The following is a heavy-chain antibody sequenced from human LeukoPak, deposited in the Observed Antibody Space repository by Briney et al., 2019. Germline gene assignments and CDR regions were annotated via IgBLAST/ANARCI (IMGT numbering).Heavy chain of an antibody. CDR1: GYTFTSYD. CDR3: ATAAVTYNWFDP. CDR2: MNPNSGNT. Sequence: ASVKVSCKASGYTFTSYDINWVRQATGQGLEWMGWMNPNSGNTGYAQKFQGRVTMTRNTSISTAYMELSSLRSEDTAVYYCATAAVTYNWFDPWGQGTLVTVSS. V-gene: IGHV1-8*01. J-gene: IGHJ5*02. D-gene: IGHD4-17*01.